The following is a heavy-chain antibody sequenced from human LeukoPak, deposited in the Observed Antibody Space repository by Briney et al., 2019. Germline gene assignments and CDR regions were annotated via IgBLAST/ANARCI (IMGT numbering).Heavy chain of an antibody. CDR3: AKGEVGPSSPYRIGAFDI. Sequence: GGSLRLSCAASGFTFSSYSMNWVRQAPGKGLEWVSAISGSGGSTYYADSVKGRFTISRDNSKNTLYLQMNSLRAEDTAVYYCAKGEVGPSSPYRIGAFDIWGQGTMVTVSS. CDR1: GFTFSSYS. CDR2: ISGSGGST. J-gene: IGHJ3*02. V-gene: IGHV3-23*01. D-gene: IGHD6-6*01.